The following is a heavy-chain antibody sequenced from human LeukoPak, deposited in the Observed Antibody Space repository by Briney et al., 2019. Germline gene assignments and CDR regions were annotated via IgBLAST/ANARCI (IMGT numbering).Heavy chain of an antibody. D-gene: IGHD3-10*01. CDR1: GFTFSSYA. Sequence: GGSLRLSCAASGFTFSSYAMTWVRQAPGKGLEWVSAISGSSGSTYYADSVKGRFTISRDNSKNTLYLQMNSLRADDTAVYYCAKDPMVRGLTYDSWGQGTLVTVSS. CDR3: AKDPMVRGLTYDS. CDR2: ISGSSGST. J-gene: IGHJ4*02. V-gene: IGHV3-23*01.